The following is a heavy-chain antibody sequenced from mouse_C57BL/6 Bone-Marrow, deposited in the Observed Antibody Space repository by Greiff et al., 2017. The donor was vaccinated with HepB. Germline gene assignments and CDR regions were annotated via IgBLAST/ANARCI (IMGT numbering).Heavy chain of an antibody. D-gene: IGHD1-1*01. CDR3: ARGTTVVPSWFAY. Sequence: VQLQQSGPELVKPGASVKMSCKASGYTFTDYNMHWVKQSHGKSLEWIGYINPNNGGTSYNQKFKGKATLTVNKSSSTAYMERRSLTSEDSAVYYCARGTTVVPSWFAYWGQGTLVTVSA. CDR1: GYTFTDYN. CDR2: INPNNGGT. J-gene: IGHJ3*01. V-gene: IGHV1-22*01.